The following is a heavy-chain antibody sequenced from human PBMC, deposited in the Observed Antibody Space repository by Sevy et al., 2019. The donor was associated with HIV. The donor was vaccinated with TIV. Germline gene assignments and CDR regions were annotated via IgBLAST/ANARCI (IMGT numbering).Heavy chain of an antibody. CDR1: GFTFSNAW. CDR3: TTDHRRDWIVVVPFEY. V-gene: IGHV3-15*01. D-gene: IGHD2-15*01. J-gene: IGHJ4*02. Sequence: GGSLRLSCAASGFTFSNAWMSWVRQSPGKGLEWVGRIRSKAGGGTTDYATIVKGKFTISRDDSRDILYLQRNSLETEDTCVYYWTTDHRRDWIVVVPFEYWGQGTLVTVSS. CDR2: IRSKAGGGTT.